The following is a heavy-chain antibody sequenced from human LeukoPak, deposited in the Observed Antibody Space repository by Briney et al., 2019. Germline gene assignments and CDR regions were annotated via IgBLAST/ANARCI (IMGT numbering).Heavy chain of an antibody. CDR1: GGSISSSSYY. D-gene: IGHD2-8*01. J-gene: IGHJ4*02. V-gene: IGHV4-39*07. CDR3: ASRSAYAILFDY. Sequence: PSETLSLTCTVSGGSISSSSYYWGWIRQPPGKGLEWIGSIYYSGNTYYNPFLKSRVSISVDTSKNQFSLKLSSVTAADTAVYYCASRSAYAILFDYWGQGTLVTVSS. CDR2: IYYSGNT.